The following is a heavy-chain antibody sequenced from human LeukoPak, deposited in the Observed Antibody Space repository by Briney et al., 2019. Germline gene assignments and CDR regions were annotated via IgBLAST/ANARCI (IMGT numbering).Heavy chain of an antibody. D-gene: IGHD3-22*01. CDR3: ARDLVPYYDSSGYYPNY. CDR1: GYTFTSYG. CDR2: ISAYNGNT. J-gene: IGHJ4*02. Sequence: ASVKDSCKASGYTFTSYGISWVRQAPGQGLEWMGWISAYNGNTNYAQKLQGRVTMTTDTSTSTAYMELRSLRSDDTAVYYCARDLVPYYDSSGYYPNYWGQGTLVTVSS. V-gene: IGHV1-18*01.